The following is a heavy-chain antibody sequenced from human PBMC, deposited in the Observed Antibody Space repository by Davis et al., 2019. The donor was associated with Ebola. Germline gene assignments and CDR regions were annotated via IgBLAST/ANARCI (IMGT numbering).Heavy chain of an antibody. CDR1: GYTLTELS. Sequence: ASVKVSCKVSGYTLTELSMHWVRQAPGKGLEWMGGFDPEDGETIYAQKFQGRVTMTEDTSTDTAYMELSSLRSEDTAVYYCATEDPYGAHNWFDPWGQGTLVTVSS. V-gene: IGHV1-24*01. CDR2: FDPEDGET. CDR3: ATEDPYGAHNWFDP. J-gene: IGHJ5*02. D-gene: IGHD4-17*01.